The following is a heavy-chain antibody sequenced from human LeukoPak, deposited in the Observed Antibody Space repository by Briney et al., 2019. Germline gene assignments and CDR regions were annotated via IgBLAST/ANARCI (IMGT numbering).Heavy chain of an antibody. CDR2: ISYDGFNK. V-gene: IGHV3-30*03. J-gene: IGHJ3*02. D-gene: IGHD2-15*01. CDR1: GFTFSSYG. Sequence: GGSPRLSCAASGFTFSSYGMHWVRQAPGKGLEWVAVISYDGFNKYYADSVKGRLTISRDNSKNTLFLQMNSLTAEDTAIYSCARPRLEYCSGGSCFDAFDIWGQGTMVTVSS. CDR3: ARPRLEYCSGGSCFDAFDI.